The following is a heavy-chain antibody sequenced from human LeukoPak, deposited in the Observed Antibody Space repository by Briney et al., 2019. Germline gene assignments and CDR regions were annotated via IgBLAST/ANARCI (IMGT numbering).Heavy chain of an antibody. CDR2: ISSSSSTI. J-gene: IGHJ4*02. CDR1: GFTFSSYS. V-gene: IGHV3-48*01. D-gene: IGHD6-13*01. CDR3: ARALEGYSSSWYDLGY. Sequence: GGSLRLSCAASGFTFSSYSMNWVRQAPGKGLEWVSYISSSSSTIYYADSVKGRFTISRDNAKNSLYLQMNSRRAEDTAVYYCARALEGYSSSWYDLGYWGQGTLVTVSS.